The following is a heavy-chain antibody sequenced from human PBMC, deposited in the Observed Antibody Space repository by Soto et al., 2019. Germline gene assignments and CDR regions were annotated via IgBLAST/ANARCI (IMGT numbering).Heavy chain of an antibody. V-gene: IGHV4-39*01. Sequence: QLQLQESGPGLVKPSETLSLTCTVSGGSISSSSYYWGWIRQPPGKGLEWNGSIYYSGSTYYNPSLKRRVTISVDTSKNQFSLKLSSVTAADTAVYYCARQGRCSSTSCYKFDYWGQGTLVTVSS. J-gene: IGHJ4*02. CDR2: IYYSGST. D-gene: IGHD2-2*02. CDR3: ARQGRCSSTSCYKFDY. CDR1: GGSISSSSYY.